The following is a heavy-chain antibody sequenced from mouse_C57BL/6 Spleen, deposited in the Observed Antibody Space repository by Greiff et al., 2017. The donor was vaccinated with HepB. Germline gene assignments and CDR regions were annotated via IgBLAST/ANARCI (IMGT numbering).Heavy chain of an antibody. J-gene: IGHJ4*01. CDR3: ARGPNYGGMDY. D-gene: IGHD2-4*01. V-gene: IGHV3-6*01. Sequence: VQLQQSGPGLVKPSQSLSLTCSVTGYSITSGYYWNWIRQFPGNKLEWMGYISYDGSNNYNPSLKNRISITRDTSKNQFFLKLNSVTTEDTATYYCARGPNYGGMDYWGQGTSVTVSS. CDR2: ISYDGSN. CDR1: GYSITSGYY.